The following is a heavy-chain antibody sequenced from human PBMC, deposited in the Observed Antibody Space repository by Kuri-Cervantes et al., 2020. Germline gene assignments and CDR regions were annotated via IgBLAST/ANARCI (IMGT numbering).Heavy chain of an antibody. CDR3: ARLVGYRSGGSCLPFDY. D-gene: IGHD2-15*01. Sequence: ASVKVSCKASGYTFTSYGISWVRQAPGQGLEWMGWISAYNGNTNYAQKLQGRVTMTTDTSTSTAYMELRSLRSDDTAVCYCARLVGYRSGGSCLPFDYWGQGTLVTVSS. CDR1: GYTFTSYG. J-gene: IGHJ4*02. CDR2: ISAYNGNT. V-gene: IGHV1-18*01.